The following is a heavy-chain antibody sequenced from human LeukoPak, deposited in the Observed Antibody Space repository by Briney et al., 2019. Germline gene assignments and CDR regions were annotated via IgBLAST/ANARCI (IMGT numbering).Heavy chain of an antibody. V-gene: IGHV1-8*01. CDR2: MNPNSGNT. Sequence: ASVEVSCKASGYTFTSYDINWVRQATGQGLEWMGWMNPNSGNTGYAQKFQGRVTMTRNTSISTAYMELSSLRSEDTAVYYCYVYYGSGSYYGEVDIWGQGTMVTVSS. CDR3: YVYYGSGSYYGEVDI. CDR1: GYTFTSYD. J-gene: IGHJ3*02. D-gene: IGHD3-10*01.